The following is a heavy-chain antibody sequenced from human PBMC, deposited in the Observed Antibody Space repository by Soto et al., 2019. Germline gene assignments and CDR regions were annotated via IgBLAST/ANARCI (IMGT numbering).Heavy chain of an antibody. CDR2: ITPILGTA. CDR3: ARGVYDNRGYSSPHPQKVYGMDV. J-gene: IGHJ6*02. V-gene: IGHV1-69*01. Sequence: VQLVQSGAEVKKPGSSVKVSCKASGNTFSRYVIIWVRQAPGQGLEWVGGITPILGTAIYAQKFQGRVTITADDSTSTAYMELSSLRSEDTAVYYCARGVYDNRGYSSPHPQKVYGMDVWGQGTTVTVSS. D-gene: IGHD3-22*01. CDR1: GNTFSRYV.